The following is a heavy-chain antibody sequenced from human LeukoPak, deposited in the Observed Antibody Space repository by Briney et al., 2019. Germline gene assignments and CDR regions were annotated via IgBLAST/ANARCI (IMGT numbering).Heavy chain of an antibody. Sequence: ASVKVSCKASGYTFTGYYMHWVRQAPGQGLEWMGWINPNSGGAKYAQRFQGRVTVTRDTSNTTAYMELSRLTSDDTAVYYCARDYSGSYTHWAQGTLVTISS. J-gene: IGHJ4*02. V-gene: IGHV1-2*02. CDR2: INPNSGGA. CDR3: ARDYSGSYTH. CDR1: GYTFTGYY. D-gene: IGHD1-26*01.